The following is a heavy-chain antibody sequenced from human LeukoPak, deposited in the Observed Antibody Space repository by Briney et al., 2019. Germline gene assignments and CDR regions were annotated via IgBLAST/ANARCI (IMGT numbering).Heavy chain of an antibody. D-gene: IGHD6-19*01. CDR1: GFIFSSYS. CDR3: ARKGSGWQFDY. V-gene: IGHV3-21*01. J-gene: IGHJ4*02. CDR2: ISSGSGSYI. Sequence: GGSLRLSCAASGFIFSSYSMSWVRQAPGKGLEWVSSISSGSGSYIYYTDSVKGRFTISRDNAKNSLYLQMNTLGAEDTAVYYCARKGSGWQFDYWGQGSLVTVPS.